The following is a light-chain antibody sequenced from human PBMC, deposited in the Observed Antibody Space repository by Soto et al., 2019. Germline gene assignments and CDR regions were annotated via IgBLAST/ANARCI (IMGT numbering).Light chain of an antibody. CDR3: QQRSNWYT. CDR2: DAS. CDR1: QSVSSY. Sequence: EIVLTQSPATLSLSPGERATLSCRASQSVSSYLAWYQQKPGQAPRLLIYDASTRATGIPARFSGSGSGTDFTITISGLEPEDFAVYYYQQRSNWYTFGQGTKLEIK. V-gene: IGKV3-11*01. J-gene: IGKJ2*01.